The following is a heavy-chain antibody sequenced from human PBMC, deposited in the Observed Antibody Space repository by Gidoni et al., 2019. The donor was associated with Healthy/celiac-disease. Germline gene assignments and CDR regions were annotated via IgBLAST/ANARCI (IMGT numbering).Heavy chain of an antibody. D-gene: IGHD6-13*01. CDR2: ISYDGSNK. V-gene: IGHV3-30-3*01. CDR1: GVTFSSYA. CDR3: ARGYSSSWEIDY. J-gene: IGHJ4*02. Sequence: QVQLVESGGGVVQPGRSLRLSCAASGVTFSSYAMHWVRQAPGKGLEWVAVISYDGSNKYYADSVKGRFTISRDNSKNTLYLQMNSLRAEDTAVYYCARGYSSSWEIDYWGQGTLVTVSS.